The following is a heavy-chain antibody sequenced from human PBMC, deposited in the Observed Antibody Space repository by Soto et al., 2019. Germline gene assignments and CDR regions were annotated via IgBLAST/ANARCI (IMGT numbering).Heavy chain of an antibody. CDR2: INGGTGDT. CDR1: GYPFQNYP. V-gene: IGHV1-3*01. Sequence: VASVKVSCNASGYPFQNYPIHWVRQAPGQRPEWMGWINGGTGDTRSSQRFQDRVTMTRDTSASTAYMELSSLRSEDTAVYFCARDRAPYCSGSSCHLDYYPYYGMDVWG. D-gene: IGHD2-2*01. CDR3: ARDRAPYCSGSSCHLDYYPYYGMDV. J-gene: IGHJ6*02.